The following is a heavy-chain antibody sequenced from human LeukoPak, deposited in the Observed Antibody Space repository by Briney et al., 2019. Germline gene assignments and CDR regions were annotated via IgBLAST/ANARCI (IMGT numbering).Heavy chain of an antibody. CDR3: AKLKQWQPQRYFFEY. CDR2: FSGTSTN. V-gene: IGHV3-23*01. D-gene: IGHD6-19*01. Sequence: PGGSLRLSCAASGFTVTSNSMNWVRQAPGKGLEWVSTFSGTSTNSYADAVKGRVTISRDNSKNTLYMQMNSLRAEDTAVYYCAKLKQWQPQRYFFEYWGQGALVTVAS. J-gene: IGHJ4*02. CDR1: GFTVTSNS.